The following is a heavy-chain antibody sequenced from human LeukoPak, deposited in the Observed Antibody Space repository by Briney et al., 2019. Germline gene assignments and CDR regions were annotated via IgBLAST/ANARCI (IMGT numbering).Heavy chain of an antibody. J-gene: IGHJ4*02. CDR2: IYYSGST. CDR1: GGSISSYY. D-gene: IGHD3-22*01. V-gene: IGHV4-59*01. Sequence: EPSETLSLTCTVSGGSISSYYWSWIRQPPGKGLEWIGYIYYSGSTNHNPSLKSRVTISVDTSKNQFSLKLSSVTAADTAVYYCARAQTYYYDSSGYFPFDYWGQGTLVTVSS. CDR3: ARAQTYYYDSSGYFPFDY.